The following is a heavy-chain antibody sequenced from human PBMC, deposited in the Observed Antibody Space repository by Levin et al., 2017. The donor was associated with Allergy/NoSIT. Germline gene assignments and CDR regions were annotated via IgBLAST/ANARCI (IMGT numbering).Heavy chain of an antibody. J-gene: IGHJ5*02. V-gene: IGHV3-30*04. D-gene: IGHD3-10*01. CDR2: ISYDGSNK. Sequence: LSLTCAASGFTFSSYAMHWVRQAPGKGLEWVAVISYDGSNKYYADSVKGRFTISRDNSKNTLYLQMNSLRAEDTAVYYCARTSGSYYNRSWGQGTLVTVSS. CDR1: GFTFSSYA. CDR3: ARTSGSYYNRS.